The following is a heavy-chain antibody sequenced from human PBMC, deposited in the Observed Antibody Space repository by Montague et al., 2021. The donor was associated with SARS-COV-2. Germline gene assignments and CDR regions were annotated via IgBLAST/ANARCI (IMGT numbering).Heavy chain of an antibody. D-gene: IGHD4-23*01. CDR3: ARSHDYRGNDYFDS. J-gene: IGHJ4*02. V-gene: IGHV4-59*01. Sequence: SETLSLTCTVSGGSMSDYYWTWIRQPPGKGPEWIGYFSRSGGSNYSPSLRGRVTISLVTSRSQFSLQLSSVTAADTATYYCARSHDYRGNDYFDSWGQGALVIVS. CDR2: FSRSGGS. CDR1: GGSMSDYY.